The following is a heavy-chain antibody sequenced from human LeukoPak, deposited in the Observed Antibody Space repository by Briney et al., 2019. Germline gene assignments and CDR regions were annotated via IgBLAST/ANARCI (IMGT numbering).Heavy chain of an antibody. J-gene: IGHJ4*02. V-gene: IGHV4-31*03. CDR1: GGSISSGGYY. CDR2: IYYSGST. CDR3: ARARYQLPFDY. D-gene: IGHD2-2*01. Sequence: SETLSPTCTVSGGSISSGGYYWSWIRQHPGKGLEWIGYIYYSGSTYYNPSLKSRVTISVDTSENQFSLKLSSVTAADTAVYYCARARYQLPFDYWGQGTLVTVSS.